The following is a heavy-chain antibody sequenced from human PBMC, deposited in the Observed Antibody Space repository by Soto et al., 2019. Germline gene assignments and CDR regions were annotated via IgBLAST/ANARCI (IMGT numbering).Heavy chain of an antibody. CDR2: ISYDGSNK. D-gene: IGHD5-12*01. CDR3: AREVDSGYDPKTYYSYGMDV. Sequence: QVQLVESGGGVVQPGRSLRLSCAASGFTFSSYAMHWVRQAPGKGLEWVAVISYDGSNKYYADSVQGRFTISRDNSKNTLYLQMNSLSAEDTAVYYCAREVDSGYDPKTYYSYGMDVWGQGTTVTVSS. V-gene: IGHV3-30-3*01. J-gene: IGHJ6*02. CDR1: GFTFSSYA.